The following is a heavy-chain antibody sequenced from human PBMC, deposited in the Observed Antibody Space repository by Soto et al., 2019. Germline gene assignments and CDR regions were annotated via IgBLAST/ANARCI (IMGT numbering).Heavy chain of an antibody. J-gene: IGHJ4*02. CDR2: IWYDGSNK. CDR3: ARDPSSSWAYGDY. V-gene: IGHV3-33*01. Sequence: GGSLRLSCAASGFTFSSYGMHWVRQAPGKGLEWVAVIWYDGSNKYYADSVKGRFTISRDNSKNTLYLQMNSLRAEDTAVYYCARDPSSSWAYGDYWGQGTLVTVS. D-gene: IGHD6-13*01. CDR1: GFTFSSYG.